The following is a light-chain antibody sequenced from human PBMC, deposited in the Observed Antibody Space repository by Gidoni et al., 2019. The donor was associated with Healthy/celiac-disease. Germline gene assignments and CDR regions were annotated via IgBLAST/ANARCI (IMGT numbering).Light chain of an antibody. CDR3: QQSYSTPPVT. CDR2: AAS. Sequence: DIQMTQSPSSLSASVGDRVTITCRASQSISSYLNWYQQKPGKAPKLLIYAASSLQSGVPSRFSGSGSGTDFTLTISSLQPEYFATYYCQQSYSTPPVTFGQXTKLEIK. CDR1: QSISSY. J-gene: IGKJ2*01. V-gene: IGKV1-39*01.